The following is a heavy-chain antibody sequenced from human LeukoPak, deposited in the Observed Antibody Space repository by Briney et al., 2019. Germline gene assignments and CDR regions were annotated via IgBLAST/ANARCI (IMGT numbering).Heavy chain of an antibody. CDR1: GYTFTNYY. CDR3: ARVVAVGDFDY. Sequence: GASVKVSCKASGYTFTNYYMHWVRQAPGQGLEWMGIINPSGGSTSYAQKFQGRVTMTRDTSTSTVYMELSSLRSEDTAVYYCARVVAVGDFDYWGQGTLVTVSS. V-gene: IGHV1-46*01. J-gene: IGHJ4*02. D-gene: IGHD6-19*01. CDR2: INPSGGST.